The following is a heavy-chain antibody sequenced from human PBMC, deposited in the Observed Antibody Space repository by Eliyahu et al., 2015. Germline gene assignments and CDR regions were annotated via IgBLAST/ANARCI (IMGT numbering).Heavy chain of an antibody. D-gene: IGHD3-22*01. CDR1: XGXISNYF. V-gene: IGHV4-4*07. Sequence: QVQLQESGPGLVKPSEXLSLTCPVXXGXISNYFWXWXXQPAGKGLEWIGRIYSSGSTHYNPSLKSRVTMSVDTSKNQFYLKLSSVTAADTAVYYCARDEKGRSSGYPDYWGQGTLVTVSS. CDR2: IYSSGST. J-gene: IGHJ4*02. CDR3: ARDEKGRSSGYPDY.